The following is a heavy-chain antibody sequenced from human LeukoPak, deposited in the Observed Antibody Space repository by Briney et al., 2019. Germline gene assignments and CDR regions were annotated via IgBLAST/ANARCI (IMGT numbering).Heavy chain of an antibody. CDR1: GFIFSNYG. D-gene: IGHD2-2*01. J-gene: IGHJ4*02. CDR3: AKDRERLMTRTSSSYDS. CDR2: IRYDGSDK. Sequence: PGGSLRLSCAASGFIFSNYGMQWVRQAPGKGLEWVAFIRYDGSDKYYADSVNGRLTISRDNSKNALYLQMNLLRAEDTAVYYCAKDRERLMTRTSSSYDSWGQGTLVTVSS. V-gene: IGHV3-30*02.